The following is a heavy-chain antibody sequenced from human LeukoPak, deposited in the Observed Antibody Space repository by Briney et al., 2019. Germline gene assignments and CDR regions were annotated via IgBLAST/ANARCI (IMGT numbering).Heavy chain of an antibody. CDR2: ISGSGGST. CDR3: ARGGYDSGSYYKGPLYYFDY. CDR1: GFTFSSYG. Sequence: GGTLRLSCAASGFTFSSYGMSWVRQAPGKGLEWVSAISGSGGSTYYADSVKGRFTISRDNSKNTLYLQMNSLRAEDTAVYYCARGGYDSGSYYKGPLYYFDYWGQGTLVTVSS. D-gene: IGHD3-10*01. J-gene: IGHJ4*02. V-gene: IGHV3-23*01.